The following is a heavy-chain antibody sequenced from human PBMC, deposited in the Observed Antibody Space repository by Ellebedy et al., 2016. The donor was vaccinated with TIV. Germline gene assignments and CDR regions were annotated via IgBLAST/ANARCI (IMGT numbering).Heavy chain of an antibody. D-gene: IGHD2-21*02. CDR3: ARDRHVDRGDCLDY. V-gene: IGHV3-33*01. CDR2: IWYDGSNK. CDR1: GFIFNNYC. J-gene: IGHJ4*02. Sequence: GESLKISCTASGFIFNNYCMHWVRQAPGKGLEWVAFIWYDGSNKYYADSVKGRFTISRDNSKNTLYLQMNSLGVEDTAVFYWARDRHVDRGDCLDYWGQGTLVTVSS.